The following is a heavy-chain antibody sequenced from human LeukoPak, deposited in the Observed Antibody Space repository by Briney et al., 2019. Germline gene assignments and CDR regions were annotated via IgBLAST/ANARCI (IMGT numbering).Heavy chain of an antibody. CDR2: ITSSSSYM. V-gene: IGHV3-21*06. CDR3: ARDGSGTFDY. CDR1: GFNFNTYS. Sequence: GGSLRLSCAASGFNFNTYSMDWVRQAPGKGLEWVSSITSSSSYMYDADSVKGRLTISRDNAKNSLYLQMNSLRAEDTAVYYCARDGSGTFDYWGQGTLVTVSS. J-gene: IGHJ4*02. D-gene: IGHD1-1*01.